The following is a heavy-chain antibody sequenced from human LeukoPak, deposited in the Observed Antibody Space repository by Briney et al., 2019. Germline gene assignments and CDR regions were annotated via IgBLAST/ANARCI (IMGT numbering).Heavy chain of an antibody. D-gene: IGHD6-19*01. CDR3: ATLLTSGYSSGWSAFDY. V-gene: IGHV1-2*02. J-gene: IGHJ4*02. Sequence: ASVKVSCKTSGYTFTSYYMHWVRQAPGQGLEWMGWINPNSGGTNYAQKFQGRVTMTRDTSISTAYMELSRLRSDDTAVYYCATLLTSGYSSGWSAFDYWGQGTLVTVSS. CDR1: GYTFTSYY. CDR2: INPNSGGT.